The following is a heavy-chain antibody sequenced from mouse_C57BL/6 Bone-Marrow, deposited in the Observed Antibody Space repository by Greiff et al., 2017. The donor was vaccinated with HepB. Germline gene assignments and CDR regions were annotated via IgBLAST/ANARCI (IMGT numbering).Heavy chain of an antibody. D-gene: IGHD1-1*01. CDR2: ISSGSSTI. CDR1: GFTFSDYG. J-gene: IGHJ1*03. CDR3: ARNYYGSSFYWYFDV. V-gene: IGHV5-17*01. Sequence: EVMLVESGGGLVKPGGSLKLSCAASGFTFSDYGMHWVRQAPEKGLESVAYISSGSSTIYYADTVKGRFTISRDNAKNTLFLQMTSLRSEDTAMYYCARNYYGSSFYWYFDVWGTGTTVTVSS.